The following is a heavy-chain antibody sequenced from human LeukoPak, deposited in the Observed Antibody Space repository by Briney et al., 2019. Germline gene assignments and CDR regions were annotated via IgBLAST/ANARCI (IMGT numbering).Heavy chain of an antibody. V-gene: IGHV3-23*01. Sequence: PGGSLSLSCAASGFTFNNFAMSWVRQAPGKGLEWVSGISGNGSGGSSYYADSVKGRFTISRDTSKNTLYLQMNSLRAEDTAVYYCARAGNIRFDYWGQGTLVTVSS. CDR2: ISGNGSGGSS. CDR3: ARAGNIRFDY. D-gene: IGHD1/OR15-1a*01. CDR1: GFTFNNFA. J-gene: IGHJ4*02.